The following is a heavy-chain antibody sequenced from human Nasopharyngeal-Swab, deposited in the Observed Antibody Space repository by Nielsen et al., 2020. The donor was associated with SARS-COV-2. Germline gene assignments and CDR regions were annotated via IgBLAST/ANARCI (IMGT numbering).Heavy chain of an antibody. CDR2: TRNKANSYTT. D-gene: IGHD3-10*01. Sequence: GGSLRLSCAASGFTFSDHYMDWVRQAPGKGLEWVGRTRNKANSYTTEYAAAVKGRFTISRADSKNSLYLQMNSLKTEDTAVYYCASELLWFWDDAFDIWGQGTMVTVSS. CDR1: GFTFSDHY. V-gene: IGHV3-72*01. CDR3: ASELLWFWDDAFDI. J-gene: IGHJ3*02.